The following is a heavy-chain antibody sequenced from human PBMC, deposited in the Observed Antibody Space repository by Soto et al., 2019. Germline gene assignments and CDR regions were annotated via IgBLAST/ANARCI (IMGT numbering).Heavy chain of an antibody. CDR2: TSYDENYK. Sequence: GGSLRLSCAASGFTFSGYAMHWVRQAPGKGLEWAAATSYDENYKYYADSVKGRFTISRDNSKNTLYLQMNSLRAEDTAVYYCAKTIVVVTYYYGMDVWGQGTTVTVSS. J-gene: IGHJ6*02. CDR3: AKTIVVVTYYYGMDV. V-gene: IGHV3-30*04. D-gene: IGHD2-21*02. CDR1: GFTFSGYA.